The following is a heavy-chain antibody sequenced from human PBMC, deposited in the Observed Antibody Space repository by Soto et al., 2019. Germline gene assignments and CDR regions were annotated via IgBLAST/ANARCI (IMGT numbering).Heavy chain of an antibody. J-gene: IGHJ4*02. V-gene: IGHV1-18*01. Sequence: ASVKVSCKASGYTFPSYGISWVRQAPGQGLEWMGLISAYDGNTSYAQKFQGRVTMTRDTSTSTVYMELSSLRSEDTAVYYCARDLVSHGHYYYGSGSLFDYWRQGTLDTVSS. CDR1: GYTFPSYG. CDR2: ISAYDGNT. D-gene: IGHD3-10*01. CDR3: ARDLVSHGHYYYGSGSLFDY.